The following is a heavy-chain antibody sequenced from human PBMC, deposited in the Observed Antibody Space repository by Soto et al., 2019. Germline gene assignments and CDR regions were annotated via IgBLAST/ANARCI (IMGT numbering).Heavy chain of an antibody. V-gene: IGHV3-66*01. Sequence: EVQLVESGGGLVQPGGSLRLSCAASGFTVSSNYMSWVRQAPXXGLEWVSVIYSGGSTYYADSVKGRFTISRDNSKXXXXXXXXXXXXXXXXXXXXXXXXXXXXXGFDPWGQGTLVTVSS. CDR3: XXXXXXXXXGFDP. CDR2: IYSGGST. CDR1: GFTVSSNY. J-gene: IGHJ5*02.